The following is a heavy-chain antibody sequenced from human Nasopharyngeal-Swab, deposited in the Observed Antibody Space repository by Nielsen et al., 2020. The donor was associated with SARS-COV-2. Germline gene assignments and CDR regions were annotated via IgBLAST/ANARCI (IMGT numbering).Heavy chain of an antibody. Sequence: SETLSLTCTVSGGSISSSSYYWGWIRQPPGKGLEWIGSIYYSGSTYYNPSLKSRVTISVDTSKNQFSLKLSSVTAADTAVYYCARHPTMVRGLRYYWYFDLWGRGTLVTASS. CDR3: ARHPTMVRGLRYYWYFDL. V-gene: IGHV4-39*01. CDR2: IYYSGST. CDR1: GGSISSSSYY. D-gene: IGHD3-10*01. J-gene: IGHJ2*01.